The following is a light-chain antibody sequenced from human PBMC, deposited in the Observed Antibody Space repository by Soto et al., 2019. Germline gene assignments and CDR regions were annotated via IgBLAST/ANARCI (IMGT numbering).Light chain of an antibody. CDR1: QSVGNN. CDR3: HQYGTSPILT. V-gene: IGKV3-20*01. J-gene: IGKJ3*01. Sequence: EIVLTQSPATLSLSPGERATLSCRASQSVGNNLAWYQQKPGQAPGLLIYEASTRATGIPARFSGSGSGTDFTLTTSRLEPEDFAVYFCHQYGTSPILTFGPGTKVDIK. CDR2: EAS.